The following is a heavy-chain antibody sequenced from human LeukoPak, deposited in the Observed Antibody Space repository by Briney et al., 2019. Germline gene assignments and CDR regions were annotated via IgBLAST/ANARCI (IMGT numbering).Heavy chain of an antibody. V-gene: IGHV3-48*01. CDR1: GFTFSSYS. CDR3: ARDQSGYYSGLRR. Sequence: GGSLRLSCAASGFTFSSYSMNWVRQAPGKGLEWVSYISSSGTIYYADSVKGRFTVSRDNAQNSLYLQMNSLRAEDTAVYYCARDQSGYYSGLRRWGQGTLVTVSS. D-gene: IGHD3-3*01. J-gene: IGHJ4*02. CDR2: ISSSGTI.